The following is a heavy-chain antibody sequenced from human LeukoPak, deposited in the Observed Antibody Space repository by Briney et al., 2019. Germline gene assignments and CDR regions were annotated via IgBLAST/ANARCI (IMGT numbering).Heavy chain of an antibody. Sequence: GASVKVSCKASGGTFSSYAISWVRQAPGQGLEWMGGIIPMFGTANYAQKFQGRVTITTDEYTSTAYMELSSLRSEDTAVYYCARVREDSWNGGYFDYWGQGTLVTVSS. CDR2: IIPMFGTA. V-gene: IGHV1-69*05. D-gene: IGHD1-1*01. CDR1: GGTFSSYA. CDR3: ARVREDSWNGGYFDY. J-gene: IGHJ4*02.